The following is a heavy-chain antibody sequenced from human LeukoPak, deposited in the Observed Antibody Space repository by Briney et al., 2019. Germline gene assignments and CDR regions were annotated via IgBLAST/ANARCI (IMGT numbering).Heavy chain of an antibody. CDR3: AKGYCSSTNCKESFFDY. D-gene: IGHD2-2*01. J-gene: IGHJ4*02. Sequence: PGGSLRLSCAASGFTFSSYAMNWVRQAPGKGLEWVSTISASGGSTYYFAKGRFTISRDNSKNTLYLQMNSLRAEDTAVYYCAKGYCSSTNCKESFFDYWGQGTLVTVSS. CDR2: ISASGGST. CDR1: GFTFSSYA. V-gene: IGHV3-23*01.